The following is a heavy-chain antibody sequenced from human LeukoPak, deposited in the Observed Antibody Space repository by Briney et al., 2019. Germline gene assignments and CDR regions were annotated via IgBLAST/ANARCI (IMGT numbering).Heavy chain of an antibody. CDR2: IYNSGIT. D-gene: IGHD3-9*01. CDR3: ARHGDVRYFDWLKDGFDY. Sequence: SETLSLTCTVLGGSISSYYWSWIRKPPGKGLEWIGYIYNSGITNKNPSLKSRVTISGDTSKNQFSLKLSSVTAADTAVYYCARHGDVRYFDWLKDGFDYWGQGTLVTVSS. V-gene: IGHV4-4*09. J-gene: IGHJ4*02. CDR1: GGSISSYY.